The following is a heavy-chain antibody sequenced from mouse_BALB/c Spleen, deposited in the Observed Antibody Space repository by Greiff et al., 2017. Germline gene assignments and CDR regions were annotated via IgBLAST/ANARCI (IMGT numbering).Heavy chain of an antibody. J-gene: IGHJ3*01. Sequence: VKLQQSGAELVKPGASVKLSCKASGYTFTSYYMYWVKQRPGQGLEWIGEINPSNGGTNFNEKFKSKATLTVDKSSSTAYMQLSSLTSEDSAVYYCTRSYYGSSSAWFAYWGQGTLVTVSA. V-gene: IGHV1S81*02. CDR1: GYTFTSYY. CDR3: TRSYYGSSSAWFAY. D-gene: IGHD1-1*01. CDR2: INPSNGGT.